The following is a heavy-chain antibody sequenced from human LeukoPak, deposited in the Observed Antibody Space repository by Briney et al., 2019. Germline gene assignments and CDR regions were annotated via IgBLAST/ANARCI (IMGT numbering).Heavy chain of an antibody. V-gene: IGHV3-7*01. CDR3: ARDAEYYADH. D-gene: IGHD2-2*01. Sequence: GGSLRLSCAASGFTFSSYWMSWVRQAPGKGLEWVANIKQDGSEKYYVDSVKGRLIISRDNAKNSLYLQMSSLRADDTAVYYCARDAEYYADHWGQGTLVTVSS. CDR1: GFTFSSYW. J-gene: IGHJ1*01. CDR2: IKQDGSEK.